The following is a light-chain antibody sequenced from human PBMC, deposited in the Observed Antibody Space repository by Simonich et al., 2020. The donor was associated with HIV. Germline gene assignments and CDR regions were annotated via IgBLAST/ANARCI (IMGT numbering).Light chain of an antibody. CDR3: QSYDSSNHAV. CDR1: SGSIASNY. V-gene: IGLV6-57*03. J-gene: IGLJ7*01. Sequence: NFMLTQPHSVSESPGKTVTISCSRSSGSIASNYVQWYQQRPGSAPTTVSAADNQSPSGVPDRYSGSIDSSSNSASLTISGLKTEDEADYYCQSYDSSNHAVFGGGTKLTVL. CDR2: ADN.